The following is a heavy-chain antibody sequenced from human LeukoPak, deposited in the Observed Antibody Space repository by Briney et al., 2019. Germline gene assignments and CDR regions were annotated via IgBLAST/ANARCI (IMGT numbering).Heavy chain of an antibody. Sequence: SQTLSLTCTVSGGSISSGGYSWSWIRQPPGKGLEWIGNTHHSGGTYYNPSLKSRVTISVDKSKNQFSLKLSSVTAADTAVYYCARMSIAAAGVYYCYYYGMDVWGQGTTVTVSS. V-gene: IGHV4-30-2*01. D-gene: IGHD6-13*01. CDR1: GGSISSGGYS. CDR2: THHSGGT. CDR3: ARMSIAAAGVYYCYYYGMDV. J-gene: IGHJ6*02.